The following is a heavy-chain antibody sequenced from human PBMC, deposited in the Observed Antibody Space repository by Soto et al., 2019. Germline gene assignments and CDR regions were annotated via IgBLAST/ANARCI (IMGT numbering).Heavy chain of an antibody. V-gene: IGHV6-1*01. Sequence: SQTLSLTCAISGDSVSSNSAAWNWIRQSPSRGLEWLGRTYYRSKWDNDYAVSVKSRITINPDTSKNQFSLQLNSVTPEDTAVYYCARDWGYCTNGVCYTDLYYFDYWGQGTLVTVSS. D-gene: IGHD2-8*01. CDR1: GDSVSSNSAA. CDR3: ARDWGYCTNGVCYTDLYYFDY. CDR2: TYYRSKWDN. J-gene: IGHJ4*02.